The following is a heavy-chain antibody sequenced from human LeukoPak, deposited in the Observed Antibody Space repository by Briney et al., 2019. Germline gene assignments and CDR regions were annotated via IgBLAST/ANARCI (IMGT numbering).Heavy chain of an antibody. V-gene: IGHV3-66*01. Sequence: PGGSLRLSCAASGFTVSSNYMSWVRQAPGKGLEWVSVIYSGGSTYYADSVKGRFTISRDNSKSTLYLQMNSLRAEDTAVYYCARVFGGSGWYDAFDIWGQGTMVTVSS. CDR1: GFTVSSNY. J-gene: IGHJ3*02. CDR2: IYSGGST. CDR3: ARVFGGSGWYDAFDI. D-gene: IGHD6-19*01.